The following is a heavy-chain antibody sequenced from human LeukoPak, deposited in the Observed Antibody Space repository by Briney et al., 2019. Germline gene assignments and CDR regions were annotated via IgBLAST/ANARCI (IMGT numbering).Heavy chain of an antibody. CDR1: GFTFRKHW. CDR3: ARDYTGGWNDY. D-gene: IGHD7-27*01. CDR2: IKEDGSEK. J-gene: IGHJ4*02. V-gene: IGHV3-7*01. Sequence: GESLRLSCAADGFTFRKHWMSWVRQAMGKGLECVAEIKEDGSEKHYVDSVKGRFTISRDNTKNSLYLQMNSLRAEDTAVYYCARDYTGGWNDYWGQGTLVIISS.